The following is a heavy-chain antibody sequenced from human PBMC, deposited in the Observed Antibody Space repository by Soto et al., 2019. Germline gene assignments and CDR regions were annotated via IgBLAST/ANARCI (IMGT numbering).Heavy chain of an antibody. V-gene: IGHV3-33*01. CDR3: ARGIPAAGTGGSDY. Sequence: QVQLVESGGGVVQPGRSLTLSCAASGFTFSDYGMHWVRQAPGKGLEWVAVIWYDGSQKYYADSVKGRFTISRDNSKNTLYLQMNSLRAEDTAVYYCARGIPAAGTGGSDYWGQGTLVTVSS. J-gene: IGHJ4*02. CDR2: IWYDGSQK. D-gene: IGHD6-13*01. CDR1: GFTFSDYG.